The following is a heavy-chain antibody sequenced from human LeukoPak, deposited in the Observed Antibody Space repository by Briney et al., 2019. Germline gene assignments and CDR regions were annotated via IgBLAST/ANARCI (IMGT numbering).Heavy chain of an antibody. V-gene: IGHV3-11*04. D-gene: IGHD3-16*01. J-gene: IGHJ4*02. CDR2: ISSSGNTR. CDR3: AWGGMAAFDS. CDR1: GFTFSDYY. Sequence: GGSLRLSCAASGFTFSDYYMSWIRQAPGKGLEWVAYISSSGNTRYYADSVKGRFTISKDNAKNSLYLQMNSLRAEDTAVYYCAWGGMAAFDSWGQGTLVTVSS.